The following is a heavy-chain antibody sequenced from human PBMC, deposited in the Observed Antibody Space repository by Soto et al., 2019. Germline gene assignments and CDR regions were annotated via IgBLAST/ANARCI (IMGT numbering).Heavy chain of an antibody. CDR1: GFTFSSYG. Sequence: GGSLRLSCAASGFTFSSYGMHWVRQAPGKGLEWVAVIWYDGSNKYYADSVKGRFTISRDNSKNTLYLQMNSLRAEDTAVYYCAREPYGDSNDGDYYGMDVWGQGTTVTVSS. CDR3: AREPYGDSNDGDYYGMDV. J-gene: IGHJ6*02. CDR2: IWYDGSNK. V-gene: IGHV3-33*01. D-gene: IGHD4-17*01.